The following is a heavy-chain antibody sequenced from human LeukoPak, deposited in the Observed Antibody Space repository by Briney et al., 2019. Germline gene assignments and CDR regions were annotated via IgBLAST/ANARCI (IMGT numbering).Heavy chain of an antibody. CDR1: GGTFSSYA. CDR3: AKSQYYYDSSGYLIDY. J-gene: IGHJ4*02. CDR2: IIPILGIA. D-gene: IGHD3-22*01. V-gene: IGHV1-69*04. Sequence: GASVKVSCKASGGTFSSYAISWVRPAPGQGLEWTGRIIPILGIANYAQKFQGRVTITADKSTSTAYMELNSLRAEDTAVYYCAKSQYYYDSSGYLIDYWGQGTLVTVSS.